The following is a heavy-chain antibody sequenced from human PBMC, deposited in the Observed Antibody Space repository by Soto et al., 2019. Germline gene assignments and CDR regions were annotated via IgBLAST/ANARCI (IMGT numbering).Heavy chain of an antibody. CDR3: ARDSPETRTYYPFDY. CDR1: GFTFSSYW. J-gene: IGHJ4*02. V-gene: IGHV3-7*01. Sequence: EVQLVESGGGLVQPGGSLRLSCAASGFTFSSYWMSWVRQAPGKGLEWVANIKQDGSEKYYADSVKGRFTISRDNSKSALYLQMNSLRVEDTAVYYCARDSPETRTYYPFDYWGQGTLVTVSS. D-gene: IGHD3-22*01. CDR2: IKQDGSEK.